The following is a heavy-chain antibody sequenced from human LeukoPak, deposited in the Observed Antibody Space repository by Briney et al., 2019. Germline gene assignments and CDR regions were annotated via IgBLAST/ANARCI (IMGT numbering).Heavy chain of an antibody. Sequence: ASVKVSCKASGYTFTSYGISWVRQAPGQGLEWMGWISAYNGNTNYAQKLQGRVTMTTDTSTSTAYMELRSLRSDDTAVYYCARQTRVTVNYYYYGMDVWGQGTTVIVSS. CDR1: GYTFTSYG. V-gene: IGHV1-18*01. CDR3: ARQTRVTVNYYYYGMDV. J-gene: IGHJ6*02. CDR2: ISAYNGNT. D-gene: IGHD4-17*01.